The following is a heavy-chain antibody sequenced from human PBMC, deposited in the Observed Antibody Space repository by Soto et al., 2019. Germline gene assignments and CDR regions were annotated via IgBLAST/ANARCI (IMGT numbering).Heavy chain of an antibody. D-gene: IGHD3-22*01. CDR3: ARDYDRTPGIY. CDR2: INQDGSEK. CDR1: GFTFNTRW. Sequence: GGSLRLSCAASGFTFNTRWVSWVRQAPGKGLEWVANINQDGSEKYCLDSVKGRFTISRDNAKNSLSLQMNSLRAEDTAMYYCARDYDRTPGIYWGQGTLVTVSS. J-gene: IGHJ4*02. V-gene: IGHV3-7*04.